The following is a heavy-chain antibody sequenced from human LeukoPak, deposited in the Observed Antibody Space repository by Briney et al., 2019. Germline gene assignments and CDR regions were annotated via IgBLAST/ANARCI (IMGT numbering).Heavy chain of an antibody. CDR1: GYTLTELS. V-gene: IGHV1-24*01. Sequence: ASVKVSCKVSGYTLTELSMHWVRQAPGKGLEWMGGFDPEDGETIYAQKFQGRVTMTEDTSTDTAYMELSSLRSEGTAVYYCATEKFYSGSYRGGDAFDIWGQGTMVTVSS. J-gene: IGHJ3*02. CDR2: FDPEDGET. D-gene: IGHD1-26*01. CDR3: ATEKFYSGSYRGGDAFDI.